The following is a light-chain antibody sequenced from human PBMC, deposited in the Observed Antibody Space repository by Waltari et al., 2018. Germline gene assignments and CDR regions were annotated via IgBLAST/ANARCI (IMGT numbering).Light chain of an antibody. CDR2: NKN. Sequence: QSVLTQPPSASATPGQRVTIYCSGSISKIGSHQVNWYQQLPGTAPKPLIYNKNQRPSGVPDRFSGSKSGTSASLAISGLQSEDEADYYCATWDDSLQGWVFGGGTKVSVL. V-gene: IGLV1-44*01. J-gene: IGLJ3*02. CDR3: ATWDDSLQGWV. CDR1: ISKIGSHQ.